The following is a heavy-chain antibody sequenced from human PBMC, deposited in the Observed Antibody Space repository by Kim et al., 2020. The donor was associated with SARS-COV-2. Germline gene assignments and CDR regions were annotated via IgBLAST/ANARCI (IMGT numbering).Heavy chain of an antibody. D-gene: IGHD4-4*01. J-gene: IGHJ2*01. V-gene: IGHV3-13*04. CDR3: VRWSKYPYHFDL. CDR2: LGAGYHI. CDR1: GFRAETYD. Sequence: GGSLRLSCAASGFRAETYDVHWVRHSPGKGLQWVAVLGAGYHIYYSDLFKGRFTMSRDTANNSVHLEMRSLTAGDTATYYCVRWSKYPYHFDLWGRGTRVTVSS.